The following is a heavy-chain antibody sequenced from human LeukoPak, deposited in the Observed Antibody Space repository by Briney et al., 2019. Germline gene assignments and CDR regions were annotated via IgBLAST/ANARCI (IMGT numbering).Heavy chain of an antibody. CDR3: ARYEGSYGGLYGMDV. J-gene: IGHJ6*02. Sequence: SQTLSLTCTVSGVSISSGGYYWSCIRQHPGKGLEGIGYIYYSGSTYYNPSLKSRVTISVDTSKNQFSLKLSSVTAADTAVYYCARYEGSYGGLYGMDVWGQGTTVTVSS. CDR1: GVSISSGGYY. CDR2: IYYSGST. D-gene: IGHD4-17*01. V-gene: IGHV4-31*03.